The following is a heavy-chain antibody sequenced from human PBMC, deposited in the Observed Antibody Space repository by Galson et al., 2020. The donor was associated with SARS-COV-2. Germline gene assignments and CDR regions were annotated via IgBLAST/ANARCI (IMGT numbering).Heavy chain of an antibody. CDR2: ISWDGENT. Sequence: GESLKISCAASGFMFDDYTMYWVRQGPGKGLEWVSLISWDGENTYYVDSVQGRFTISRDNSKNSLYLQMNSLRTEDTALYYCATTLGKLGHDAFDLWGQGTLVTVSS. V-gene: IGHV3-43*01. CDR3: ATTLGKLGHDAFDL. CDR1: GFMFDDYT. D-gene: IGHD1-26*01. J-gene: IGHJ3*01.